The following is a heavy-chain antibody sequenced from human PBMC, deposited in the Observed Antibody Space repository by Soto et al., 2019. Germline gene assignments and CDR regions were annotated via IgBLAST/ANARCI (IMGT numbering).Heavy chain of an antibody. CDR1: GYTFTSYD. CDR2: MNPNSGNT. J-gene: IGHJ6*02. V-gene: IGHV1-8*01. CDR3: ARNVWFGELYAYYGMDV. D-gene: IGHD3-10*01. Sequence: QVQLVQSGAEVKKPGASVKVSCKASGYTFTSYDINWVRQATGQGLEWMGWMNPNSGNTGYAQKFQGRVTMTRNTYISTAYMELSSLRSEDTAVYYCARNVWFGELYAYYGMDVWGQGTTVTVSS.